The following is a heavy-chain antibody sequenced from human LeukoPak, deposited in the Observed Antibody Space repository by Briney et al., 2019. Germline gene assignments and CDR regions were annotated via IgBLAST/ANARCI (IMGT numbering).Heavy chain of an antibody. V-gene: IGHV4-4*07. CDR2: IYTTGHA. Sequence: SETLSLICTVSTGSINSYYWGWVRQPAGRGLEWTGRIYTTGHADYDPSLQSRVTMSVDTSQKQFSLNLKSVTAADTATYFCARHGYTASHFFLDYWSQGTPVTVSS. D-gene: IGHD5-18*01. J-gene: IGHJ4*02. CDR1: TGSINSYY. CDR3: ARHGYTASHFFLDY.